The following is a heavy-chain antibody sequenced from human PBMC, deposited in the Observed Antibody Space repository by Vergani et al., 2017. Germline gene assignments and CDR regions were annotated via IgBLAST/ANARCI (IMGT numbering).Heavy chain of an antibody. V-gene: IGHV1-69*02. CDR1: GGTFSSYT. CDR2: IIPILGIA. D-gene: IGHD4-23*01. J-gene: IGHJ4*02. Sequence: QVQLVQSGAEVKKPGSSVKVSCKASGGTFSSYTISWVRQAPGQGLEWMGRIIPILGIANYAQKFQGRVTITADESTSTAYMELSSLRSEDTAVYYCARSGHYGGNNSSLDYWGQGTLVTVSS. CDR3: ARSGHYGGNNSSLDY.